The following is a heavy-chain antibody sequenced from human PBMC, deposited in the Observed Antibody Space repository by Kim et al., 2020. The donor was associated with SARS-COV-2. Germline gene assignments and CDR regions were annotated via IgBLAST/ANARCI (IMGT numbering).Heavy chain of an antibody. CDR1: GGSISSSSYY. CDR2: IYYSGST. D-gene: IGHD2-21*02. J-gene: IGHJ5*02. V-gene: IGHV4-39*01. Sequence: SETLSLTCTVSGGSISSSSYYWGWIRQPPGKGLEWIGSIYYSGSTYYNPSLKSRVTISVDTSKNQFSLKLSSVTAADTAVYYCASVTYPHWFDPWGQGTLVTVSS. CDR3: ASVTYPHWFDP.